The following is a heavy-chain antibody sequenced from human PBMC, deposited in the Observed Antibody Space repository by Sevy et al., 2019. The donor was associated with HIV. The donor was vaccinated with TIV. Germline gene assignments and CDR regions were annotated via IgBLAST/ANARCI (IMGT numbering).Heavy chain of an antibody. V-gene: IGHV1-69*13. CDR1: GGTFSSYA. D-gene: IGHD3-10*01. CDR2: IIPIFGTA. CDR3: ARVGTMVRGVIIPTYYFDY. Sequence: ASVKVSCKASGGTFSSYAISWVRQAPGQGLEWMGGIIPIFGTANYAQKFQGRVTITADESTSTAYMELSSLGSEDTAVYYCARVGTMVRGVIIPTYYFDYWGQGTLVTVSS. J-gene: IGHJ4*02.